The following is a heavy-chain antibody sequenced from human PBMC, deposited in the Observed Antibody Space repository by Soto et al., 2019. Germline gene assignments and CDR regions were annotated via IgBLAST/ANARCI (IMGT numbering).Heavy chain of an antibody. J-gene: IGHJ4*02. D-gene: IGHD1-7*01. Sequence: PSETLSLTCAVSGDSVSNDNYYWSWIRQPPGKGLEWIGYIYYSGTTNYNSYLKSRLSLSVDMSKNQFSLKLASVTAADTAVYYCARVSARGWNYGKPLPPRYFDYWGQGTLVTVSS. V-gene: IGHV4-61*01. CDR3: ARVSARGWNYGKPLPPRYFDY. CDR1: GDSVSNDNYY. CDR2: IYYSGTT.